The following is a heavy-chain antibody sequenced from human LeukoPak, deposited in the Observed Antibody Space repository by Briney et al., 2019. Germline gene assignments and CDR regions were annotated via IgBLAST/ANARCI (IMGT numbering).Heavy chain of an antibody. J-gene: IGHJ6*02. V-gene: IGHV1-69*01. CDR3: AVVAATRNYYYYGMDV. D-gene: IGHD2-15*01. CDR1: GGTFSSYA. Sequence: SVKVSCKASGGTFSSYAISWVRQAPGQGLEWMGGIIPIFGTANYAQKFQGRVTITADESTSTAYMELSSLRSEDTAVYYCAVVAATRNYYYYGMDVWGQGTTVTVSS. CDR2: IIPIFGTA.